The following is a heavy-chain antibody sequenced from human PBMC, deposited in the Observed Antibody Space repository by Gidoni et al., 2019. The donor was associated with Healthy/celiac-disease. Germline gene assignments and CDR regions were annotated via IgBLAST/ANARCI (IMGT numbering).Heavy chain of an antibody. CDR1: GFTFSSYG. D-gene: IGHD5-18*01. J-gene: IGHJ4*02. V-gene: IGHV3-33*01. CDR3: ARDGTRGYSYGPFDY. CDR2: IWYDGSNK. Sequence: QVQLVESGGGVVQPGRSLSLSCAASGFTFSSYGMHWGRQAPGKGLEWVAVIWYDGSNKYYADSVKGRFTISRDNSKNTLYLQMNSLRAEDTAVYYCARDGTRGYSYGPFDYWGQGTLVTVSS.